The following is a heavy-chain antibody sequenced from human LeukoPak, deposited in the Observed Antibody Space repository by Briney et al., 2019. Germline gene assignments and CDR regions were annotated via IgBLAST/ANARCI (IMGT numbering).Heavy chain of an antibody. V-gene: IGHV1-58*02. Sequence: SVKVSCKASGFTFTRSAMQWARQARGQRLEWIGWIVVGNGNTNYAQKFQERVTITRDTSASTAYMELSSLRSEDTAVYYCAREAPPYYDILTGYRSLYFDYWGQGTLVTVSS. CDR1: GFTFTRSA. J-gene: IGHJ4*02. D-gene: IGHD3-9*01. CDR3: AREAPPYYDILTGYRSLYFDY. CDR2: IVVGNGNT.